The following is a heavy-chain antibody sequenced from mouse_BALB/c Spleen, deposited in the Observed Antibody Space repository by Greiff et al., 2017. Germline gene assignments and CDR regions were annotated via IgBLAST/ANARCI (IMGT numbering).Heavy chain of an antibody. CDR2: IDPETGGT. CDR3: TRFGYYFDY. CDR1: GYTFTDYE. Sequence: VQLQQSGAELVRPGASVTLSCKASGYTFTDYEMHWVKQTPVHGLEWIGAIDPETGGTAYNQKFKGKATLTADKSSSTAYMELRSLTSEDSAVYYCTRFGYYFDYWGQGTTLTVSS. J-gene: IGHJ2*01. V-gene: IGHV1-15*01.